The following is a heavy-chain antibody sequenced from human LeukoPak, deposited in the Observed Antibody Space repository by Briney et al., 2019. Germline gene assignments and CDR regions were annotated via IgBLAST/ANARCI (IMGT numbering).Heavy chain of an antibody. CDR2: IDYSGST. CDR3: ARHRGRRDWVDP. D-gene: IGHD3-10*01. CDR1: GGSIRSSTYY. Sequence: PSETLSLTCTVPGGSIRSSTYYWGWIRQPPGKGLEWIGNIDYSGSTYYNPSLKSRVTISVDTSKNQFSLKLSSVTAAGTAIYYCARHRGRRDWVDPWAREPRSPSPQ. J-gene: IGHJ5*02. V-gene: IGHV4-39*01.